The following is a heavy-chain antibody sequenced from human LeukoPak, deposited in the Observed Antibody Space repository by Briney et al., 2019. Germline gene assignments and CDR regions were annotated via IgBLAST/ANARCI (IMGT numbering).Heavy chain of an antibody. CDR1: GFTFSSYS. CDR3: ARGILVGATIT. J-gene: IGHJ5*02. D-gene: IGHD1-26*01. Sequence: GGSLRLSCAASGFTFSSYSMNWVRQAPGKGLEWVSSIGSSSSYIYYADSVKGRFTISRDNAKNSLYLQMNSLRAEDTAVYYCARGILVGATITWGQGTLVTVSS. V-gene: IGHV3-21*01. CDR2: IGSSSSYI.